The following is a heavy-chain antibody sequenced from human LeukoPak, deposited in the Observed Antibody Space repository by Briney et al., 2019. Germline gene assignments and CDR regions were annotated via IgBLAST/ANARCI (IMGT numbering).Heavy chain of an antibody. V-gene: IGHV3-30*18. CDR2: ISYDGSNK. CDR1: GFSFSSYG. Sequence: PAESLRLSCAASGFSFSSYGMHWVRQPPGKGLEWVGVISYDGSNKYYADSMKGRSTISRDNCKKTLYLQMTSMSAETTAVYYCAKENYYGSGNYYSTRRPGAFDIWGQGTMVTVSS. J-gene: IGHJ3*02. D-gene: IGHD3-10*01. CDR3: AKENYYGSGNYYSTRRPGAFDI.